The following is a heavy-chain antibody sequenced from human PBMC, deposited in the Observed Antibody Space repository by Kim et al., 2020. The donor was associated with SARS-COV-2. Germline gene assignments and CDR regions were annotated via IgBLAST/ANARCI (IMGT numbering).Heavy chain of an antibody. V-gene: IGHV4-59*08. CDR3: AGTVRGANFDY. Sequence: SETLSLTCSVSGVSISSYYWSWIRQPPGKGLEWIGYIYYSGSANYNPSLRSRVTISVDTTKNQFSLKLSSVTAADTAVYYCAGTVRGANFDYWGRAALVT. D-gene: IGHD3-10*01. CDR1: GVSISSYY. CDR2: IYYSGSA. J-gene: IGHJ4*02.